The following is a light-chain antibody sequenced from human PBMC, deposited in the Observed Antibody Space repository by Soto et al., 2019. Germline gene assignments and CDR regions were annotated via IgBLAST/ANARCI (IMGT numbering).Light chain of an antibody. CDR3: MQALQAPRT. CDR1: QSLLSTNGKNY. CDR2: FSS. Sequence: DIVMTQSPLSLPVTPGESASISCRSSQSLLSTNGKNYLDWYLQKPGQSPQLLMYFSSTRASGVPDRFSGSGSGTAFTLKISRVEAEDVGVYFCMQALQAPRTFGQGTKLEI. V-gene: IGKV2-28*01. J-gene: IGKJ2*01.